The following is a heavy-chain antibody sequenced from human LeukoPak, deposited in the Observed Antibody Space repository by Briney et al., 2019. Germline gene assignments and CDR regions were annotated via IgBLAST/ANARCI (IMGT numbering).Heavy chain of an antibody. Sequence: GGSLRLSCATSGFTFSSYAMHWVRQAPGKGLEWVAVISYDGSNKYYADSVKGRFTISRDNSKNTLYLQMNSLRAEDTAVYYCARGGIAVAGRIDDSETSVVDYWGQGTLVTVSS. CDR2: ISYDGSNK. D-gene: IGHD6-19*01. CDR1: GFTFSSYA. CDR3: ARGGIAVAGRIDDSETSVVDY. V-gene: IGHV3-30-3*01. J-gene: IGHJ4*02.